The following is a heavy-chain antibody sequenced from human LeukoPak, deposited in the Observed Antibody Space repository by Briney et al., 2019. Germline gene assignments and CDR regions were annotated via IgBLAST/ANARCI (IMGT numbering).Heavy chain of an antibody. CDR2: ISYDGSNK. J-gene: IGHJ4*02. V-gene: IGHV3-30-3*01. CDR1: GFTFSSYA. Sequence: GGSLRLSCAASGFTFSSYAMHWVRQAPGKGLEWVAVISYDGSNKYYADSVKGRFTISRDNSKNTLYLQMNSLRAEDTAVYYCARLGGQWRLDYWGQGTLVTVSS. D-gene: IGHD6-19*01. CDR3: ARLGGQWRLDY.